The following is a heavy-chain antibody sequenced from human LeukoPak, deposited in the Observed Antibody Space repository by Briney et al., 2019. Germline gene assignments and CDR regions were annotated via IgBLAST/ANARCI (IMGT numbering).Heavy chain of an antibody. CDR3: ARGGPYDILTGSLDY. V-gene: IGHV1-2*02. J-gene: IGHJ4*02. CDR2: INPNSGGT. CDR1: GYTFTDYY. D-gene: IGHD3-9*01. Sequence: GASVKVSCKASGYTFTDYYMHWVRQAPGQGLEWMGWINPNSGGTNYAQKFQGRVTMTRDTSISTAYMELSRLRSDDTAVYYCARGGPYDILTGSLDYWNQGTLVTVSS.